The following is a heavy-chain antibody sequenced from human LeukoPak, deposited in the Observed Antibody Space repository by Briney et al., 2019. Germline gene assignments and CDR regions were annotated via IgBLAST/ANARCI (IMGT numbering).Heavy chain of an antibody. CDR2: INHSGST. CDR1: GGSFSGYY. Sequence: SETLSLACAVYGGSFSGYYWSWIRQPPGKGLEWIGEINHSGSTNYNPSLKSRVTISVDTSKNQFSLKLSSVIAADTAVYYCASIRPANDSSGYYSDYWGQGTTVTVSS. J-gene: IGHJ4*03. D-gene: IGHD3-22*01. V-gene: IGHV4-34*01. CDR3: ASIRPANDSSGYYSDY.